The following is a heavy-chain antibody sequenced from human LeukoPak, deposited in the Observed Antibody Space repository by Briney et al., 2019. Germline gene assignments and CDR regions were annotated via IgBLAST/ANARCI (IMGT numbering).Heavy chain of an antibody. CDR1: GGSISSGSYS. J-gene: IGHJ4*02. CDR2: IYHSDST. V-gene: IGHV4-30-2*01. Sequence: SQTLSLTCAVSGGSISSGSYSWSWVRQPPGKGLEWVGYIYHSDSTYYNPSLKSRVTISVDRSKNQFSLKLSSVTAADTAVYYCAIAVSGVTYDSSGLTRWGQGTLVTVSS. D-gene: IGHD3-22*01. CDR3: AIAVSGVTYDSSGLTR.